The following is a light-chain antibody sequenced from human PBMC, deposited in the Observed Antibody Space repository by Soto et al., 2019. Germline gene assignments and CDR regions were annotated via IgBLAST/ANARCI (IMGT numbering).Light chain of an antibody. CDR1: TIGNKH. CDR3: QVWDSTAAI. V-gene: IGLV3-9*01. CDR2: RAS. J-gene: IGLJ2*01. Sequence: SYELTQPLSVSVALGQTARITCGGNTIGNKHVHWYQQKPGQAPVLVIYRASNRPSGIPERFSGSNSGNTATLTISGAQAGDEADYYCQVWDSTAAIFGGGTKLTVL.